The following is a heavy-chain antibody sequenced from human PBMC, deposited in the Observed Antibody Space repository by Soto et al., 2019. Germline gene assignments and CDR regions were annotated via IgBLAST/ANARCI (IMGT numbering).Heavy chain of an antibody. Sequence: QVQLQESGPGLVKPSETLSLTCTVSGGSISSYYWSWIRQPPGKGLEWIGYIYYSGSTNYNPSLQSRVTISVDTSKNQFSLKLSSVTAADTAVYYCARHSKTARRGVDYWGQGTLVTVSS. CDR2: IYYSGST. CDR3: ARHSKTARRGVDY. J-gene: IGHJ4*02. V-gene: IGHV4-59*08. D-gene: IGHD6-6*01. CDR1: GGSISSYY.